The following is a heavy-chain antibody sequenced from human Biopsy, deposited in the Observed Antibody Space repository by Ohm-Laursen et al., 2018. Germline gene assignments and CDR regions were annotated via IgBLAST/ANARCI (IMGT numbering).Heavy chain of an antibody. CDR3: ARRVSGSGRVDP. V-gene: IGHV4-34*01. J-gene: IGHJ5*02. CDR1: GESFNGYY. CDR2: INHSGRT. D-gene: IGHD3-10*01. Sequence: SDTLSLTCAVYGESFNGYYWSWIRQTPGKGLEWIGEINHSGRTNYNPSLKSRVTISVDTSHNQFSLKLTSVTAADTAVYFCARRVSGSGRVDPWGQGTLVTVSS.